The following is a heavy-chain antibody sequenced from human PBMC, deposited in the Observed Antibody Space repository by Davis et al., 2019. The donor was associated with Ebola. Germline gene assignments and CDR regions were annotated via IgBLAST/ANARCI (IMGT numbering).Heavy chain of an antibody. CDR1: GGSISSDNYY. CDR3: AKTFNEDGSGYRPSDY. V-gene: IGHV4-30-4*01. D-gene: IGHD3-3*01. Sequence: SETLSLTCTVSGGSISSDNYYWSWIRQPPGKGLEWIGYIYYSGSTYYNPSLKSRLTISVDTSKNQFSLKLSSVTAADTAVYYCAKTFNEDGSGYRPSDYWGQGTLVTVSS. CDR2: IYYSGST. J-gene: IGHJ4*02.